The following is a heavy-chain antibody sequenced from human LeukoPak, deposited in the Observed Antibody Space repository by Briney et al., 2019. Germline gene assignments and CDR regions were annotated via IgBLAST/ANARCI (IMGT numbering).Heavy chain of an antibody. CDR1: GYTFTSYD. J-gene: IGHJ6*02. CDR2: MNPNSGNT. D-gene: IGHD2-15*01. CDR3: ARVEGHCSGGSCPVGYYYGMDV. V-gene: IGHV1-8*01. Sequence: ASVKVSCKASGYTFTSYDINWVRQATGQGLEWMGWMNPNSGNTGYAQKFQGRVTMTRNTSISTAYMELSSLRSEDTAVYYCARVEGHCSGGSCPVGYYYGMDVWGQGTTVTVSS.